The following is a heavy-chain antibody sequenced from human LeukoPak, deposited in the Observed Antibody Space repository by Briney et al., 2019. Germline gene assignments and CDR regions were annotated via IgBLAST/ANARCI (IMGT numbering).Heavy chain of an antibody. CDR2: IYTGGDT. Sequence: GESLRLSCAASGFSVSNKYMSWVRQAPGKGLEWVSVIYTGGDTYYADSVRGRFTIFRDTSKNTVNLQMNSLRAEDTAVYYCAKDKGESGYFDYWGQGTLVTVSS. D-gene: IGHD1-26*01. CDR3: AKDKGESGYFDY. V-gene: IGHV3-53*05. J-gene: IGHJ4*02. CDR1: GFSVSNKY.